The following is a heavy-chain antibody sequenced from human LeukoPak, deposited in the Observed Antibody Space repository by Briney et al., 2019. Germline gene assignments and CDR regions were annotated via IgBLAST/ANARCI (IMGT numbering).Heavy chain of an antibody. CDR3: ARLEGYCSGGSCYYYYGMDV. CDR1: GFTFSSYW. J-gene: IGHJ6*04. D-gene: IGHD2-15*01. CDR2: IKQDGSEK. Sequence: GGSLRVSCAASGFTFSSYWMSWVRQAPGKGLEWVANIKQDGSEKYYVDSVKGRFTISRDNAKNSLYLQMNSLRAEDTAVYYCARLEGYCSGGSCYYYYGMDVWGKGTTVTVSS. V-gene: IGHV3-7*01.